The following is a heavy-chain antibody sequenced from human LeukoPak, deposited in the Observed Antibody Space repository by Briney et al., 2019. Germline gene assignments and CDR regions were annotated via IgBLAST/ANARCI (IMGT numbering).Heavy chain of an antibody. CDR1: GFTFSSYA. CDR2: ISGSGGST. V-gene: IGHV3-23*01. CDR3: AKDQSQGIQLWLDYFDY. Sequence: GGSLRLSCAASGFTFSSYAMSWVRQPPGKGLECVSSISGSGGSTYYADSVNGRFTISRDNSKNTLYLQMNSLSAEDTAVYYCAKDQSQGIQLWLDYFDYWGQGTLVTVSS. J-gene: IGHJ4*02. D-gene: IGHD5-18*01.